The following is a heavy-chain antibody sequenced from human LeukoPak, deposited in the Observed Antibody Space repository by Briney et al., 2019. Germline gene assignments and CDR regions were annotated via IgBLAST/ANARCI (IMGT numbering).Heavy chain of an antibody. D-gene: IGHD6-6*01. CDR2: MSYDGSNK. CDR3: ARQGSSFYYYYGMDV. CDR1: GFTFSSYA. V-gene: IGHV3-30-3*01. Sequence: GGSLRLSCAASGFTFSSYAMHWVRQAPGKGLEWVAVMSYDGSNKYYADSVKGRFTISRDNSKNTLYLQMNSLRAEDTAVYYCARQGSSFYYYYGMDVWGQGTTVTVSS. J-gene: IGHJ6*02.